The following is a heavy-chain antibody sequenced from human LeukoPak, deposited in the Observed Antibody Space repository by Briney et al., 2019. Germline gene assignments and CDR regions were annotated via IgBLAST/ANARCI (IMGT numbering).Heavy chain of an antibody. CDR3: ARTYYYYMDV. V-gene: IGHV1-8*01. CDR2: MNPNSGNT. J-gene: IGHJ6*03. Sequence: ASVKVSCKASGYTFTSYDINWVRQATGQGLEWMGWMNPNSGNTGYARKFQGRVTMTRNTSISTAYMELSSLRSEDTAVYYCARTYYYYMDVWGKGTTVTVSS. CDR1: GYTFTSYD.